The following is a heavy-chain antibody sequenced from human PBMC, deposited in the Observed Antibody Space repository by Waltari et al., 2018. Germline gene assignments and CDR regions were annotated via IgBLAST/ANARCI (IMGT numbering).Heavy chain of an antibody. CDR1: GGSFSGYY. CDR3: ARPAPGKVRYLRMLDI. Sequence: QVQLQQWGAGLLKPSETLSLTCAVYGGSFSGYYWSWIRQPPGKGLEWIGEINHRGSTNDMPSRKSRGTISVETAKNQFSLKLSSGTAADTAVYYCARPAPGKVRYLRMLDIWGQGTMVTVSS. CDR2: INHRGST. V-gene: IGHV4-34*01. D-gene: IGHD3-9*01. J-gene: IGHJ3*02.